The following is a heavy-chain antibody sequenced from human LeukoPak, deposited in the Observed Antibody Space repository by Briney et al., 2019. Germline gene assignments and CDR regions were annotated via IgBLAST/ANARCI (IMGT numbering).Heavy chain of an antibody. CDR2: IYHSGST. CDR1: GYSISSGYY. J-gene: IGHJ3*01. D-gene: IGHD3-10*01. Sequence: SETLSLTCTVSGYSISSGYYWGWIRQPPGKGLEWIGSIYHSGSTYYNPSLKSRVTISVDTSKNQFSLKLTSVTAADTAVYYCARVAGDYYGSGSKVWGQGTMVTVSS. V-gene: IGHV4-38-2*02. CDR3: ARVAGDYYGSGSKV.